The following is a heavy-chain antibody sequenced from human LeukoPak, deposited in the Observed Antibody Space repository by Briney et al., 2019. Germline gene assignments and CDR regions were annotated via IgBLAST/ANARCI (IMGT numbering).Heavy chain of an antibody. V-gene: IGHV3-7*03. CDR1: GFALSSHW. CDR2: VNRDGSET. CDR3: ARNNGMDV. J-gene: IGHJ6*02. Sequence: GGSLRLPCAASGFALSSHWMTWVRQVPGRGPEWVAHVNRDGSETYYLDSVKGRFTISKDNAKNSLYLQMNSLRAEDTALYHCARNNGMDVWGQGTTVIVSS.